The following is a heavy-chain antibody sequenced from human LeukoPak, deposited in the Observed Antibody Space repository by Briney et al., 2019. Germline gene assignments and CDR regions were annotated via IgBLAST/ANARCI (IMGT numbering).Heavy chain of an antibody. V-gene: IGHV3-23*01. D-gene: IGHD6-13*01. Sequence: GGSLRPSCAASGFTFSSYAMSWVRQAPGKGLEWVSAISGSGGSTYYADSVKGRFTISRDNSKNTLYLQMNSLRAEDTAVYYCAKAPYSSSWYDYYYGMDVWGQGTTVTVSS. CDR2: ISGSGGST. J-gene: IGHJ6*02. CDR3: AKAPYSSSWYDYYYGMDV. CDR1: GFTFSSYA.